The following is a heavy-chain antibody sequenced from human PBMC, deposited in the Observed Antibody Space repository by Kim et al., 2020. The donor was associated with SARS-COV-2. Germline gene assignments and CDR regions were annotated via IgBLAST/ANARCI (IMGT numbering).Heavy chain of an antibody. CDR3: ARDTYYDILTGPPRNWFDP. Sequence: ASVKVSCKASGYTFTSYYMHWVRQAPGQGLEWMGIINPSGGSTSYAQKFQGRVTMTRDTSTSTVYMELSSLRSEDTAVYYCARDTYYDILTGPPRNWFDPWGQGTLVTVSS. CDR2: INPSGGST. D-gene: IGHD3-9*01. CDR1: GYTFTSYY. J-gene: IGHJ5*02. V-gene: IGHV1-46*01.